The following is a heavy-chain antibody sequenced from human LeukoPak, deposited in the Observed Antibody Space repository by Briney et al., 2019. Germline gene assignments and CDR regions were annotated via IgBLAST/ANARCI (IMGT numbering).Heavy chain of an antibody. CDR2: INPNSGGT. CDR3: ARDKTQSPLDYYYMDV. V-gene: IGHV1-2*02. J-gene: IGHJ6*03. CDR1: GYTFTGYY. D-gene: IGHD4-11*01. Sequence: ASVKVSCKASGYTFTGYYMHWVRQAPGQGLEWMGWINPNSGGTNYAQKFQGRVTMTRDTSISTAYMELSRLRSDDTAVYCCARDKTQSPLDYYYMDVWGKGITVTVSS.